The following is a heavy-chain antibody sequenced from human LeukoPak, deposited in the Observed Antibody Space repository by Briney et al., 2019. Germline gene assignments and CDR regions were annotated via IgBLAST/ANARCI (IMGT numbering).Heavy chain of an antibody. J-gene: IGHJ4*02. V-gene: IGHV1-2*02. CDR1: GYTFTGYY. D-gene: IGHD2-2*01. Sequence: ASVKVSCKASGYTFTGYYMHWVRQAPGQGLEWMGWINPNSGGTNYAQKFQGRVTMTRDTSISTAYMELSRLRSEDTAVYYCARRLRPAAPFDYWGQGTLVTVSS. CDR2: INPNSGGT. CDR3: ARRLRPAAPFDY.